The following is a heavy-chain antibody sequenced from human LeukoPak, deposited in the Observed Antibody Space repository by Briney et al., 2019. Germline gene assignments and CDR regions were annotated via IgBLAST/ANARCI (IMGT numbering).Heavy chain of an antibody. J-gene: IGHJ4*02. D-gene: IGHD6-19*01. V-gene: IGHV3-21*01. CDR2: ISSSSSYM. CDR3: ARSVLRYSSGWYYFDY. Sequence: GGSLRLSCAASVFTFSSYSMNWVPQAPTKGLEWVSSISSSSSYMYYAESVKGRFTISRDTAKNSLSPQMNSLRVEDTAVYYCARSVLRYSSGWYYFDYWGQGTLVTVSS. CDR1: VFTFSSYS.